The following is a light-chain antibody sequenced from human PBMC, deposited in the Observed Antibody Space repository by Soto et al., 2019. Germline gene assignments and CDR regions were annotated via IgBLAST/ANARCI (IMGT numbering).Light chain of an antibody. V-gene: IGKV1-17*01. CDR2: DAS. CDR3: QQYHRYSRT. Sequence: DIQMTQSPSSLSASVGDRVTITCRASQDIRNDLGWYQQKPGKAPKVLIYDASSLKSGVPSRFSGSGSGTEFTLTISSLQPDDLATYYCQQYHRYSRTFGQGTKVDIK. CDR1: QDIRND. J-gene: IGKJ1*01.